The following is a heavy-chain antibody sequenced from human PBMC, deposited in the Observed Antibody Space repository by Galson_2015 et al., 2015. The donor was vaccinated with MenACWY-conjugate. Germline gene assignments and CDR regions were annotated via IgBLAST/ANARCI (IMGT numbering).Heavy chain of an antibody. CDR3: AKSGSRAVATTPLDY. Sequence: SLRLSCAASGFTFSSYAMTWVRQAPGKGLEWVSAISGSGGGTYYADSVKGRFTISRDNSKNTLYLQMNSLRAADTAVYYCAKSGSRAVATTPLDYWGQGTLVTVSS. J-gene: IGHJ4*02. CDR2: ISGSGGGT. D-gene: IGHD1-26*01. CDR1: GFTFSSYA. V-gene: IGHV3-23*01.